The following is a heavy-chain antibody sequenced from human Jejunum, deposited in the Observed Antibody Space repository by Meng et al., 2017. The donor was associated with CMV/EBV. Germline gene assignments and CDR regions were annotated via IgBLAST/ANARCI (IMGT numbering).Heavy chain of an antibody. J-gene: IGHJ4*02. D-gene: IGHD3-10*01. V-gene: IGHV3-30*02. CDR2: IRYDGSDD. CDR3: AKDFLSGSLGELWDY. CDR1: GFTFSDYG. Sequence: LGESGGGVVQPGGSLGLSWAASGFTFSDYGMHWVRQAPGKGLEWVSFIRYDGSDDAYADSVKGRFAISRDNSKNALFLQMDSLRAEDTAMYYCAKDFLSGSLGELWDYWGQGTLVTVSS.